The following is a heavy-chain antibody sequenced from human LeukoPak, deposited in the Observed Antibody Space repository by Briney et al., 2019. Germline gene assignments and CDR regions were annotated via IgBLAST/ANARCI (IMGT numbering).Heavy chain of an antibody. CDR1: RFTFSCYA. D-gene: IGHD3-3*01. J-gene: IGHJ4*02. Sequence: GGSLRLSCAASRFTFSCYAMSWVRQAPGKWLEWVSAISGSGDSTYYADSVKGRFTISRDNSKNTLYLQMNSLRAEDTAVYYCAKNQYYDFWSGYGGGYFDYWGQGTLVTVSS. CDR3: AKNQYYDFWSGYGGGYFDY. CDR2: ISGSGDST. V-gene: IGHV3-23*01.